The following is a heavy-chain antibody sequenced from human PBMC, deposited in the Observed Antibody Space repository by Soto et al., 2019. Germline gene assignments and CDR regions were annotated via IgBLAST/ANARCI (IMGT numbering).Heavy chain of an antibody. Sequence: GGSLRLSCAASGFTFSNAWMSWVRQAPGKGLEWVGRIKSKTDGGTTDYAAPVKGRFTISRDDSKNTLYLQMNSLKTEDTAVYYCTTARTRKQWLVRRDPFDIWGQGTMVTVSS. D-gene: IGHD6-19*01. J-gene: IGHJ3*02. CDR3: TTARTRKQWLVRRDPFDI. CDR2: IKSKTDGGTT. V-gene: IGHV3-15*01. CDR1: GFTFSNAW.